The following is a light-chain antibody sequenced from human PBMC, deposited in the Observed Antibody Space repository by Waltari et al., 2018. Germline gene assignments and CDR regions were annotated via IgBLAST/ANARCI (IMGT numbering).Light chain of an antibody. CDR3: QQYNNWPLT. J-gene: IGKJ4*01. V-gene: IGKV3-15*01. CDR2: GAS. Sequence: ETVLTQSPATLSVAPGERATLFCRASHFVDGKVAWYQQRPGQAPRLLMYGASIRATGFPPRFTASGSGTQFTLTIGSLQSEDFAVYFCQQYNNWPLTFGGGTRVEV. CDR1: HFVDGK.